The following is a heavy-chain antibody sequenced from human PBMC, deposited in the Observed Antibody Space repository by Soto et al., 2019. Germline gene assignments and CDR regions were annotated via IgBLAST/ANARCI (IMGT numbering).Heavy chain of an antibody. CDR1: GFTFDDYA. CDR2: ISWNSGSI. CDR3: ARMNTYYDFWSGHAYYYYMDV. D-gene: IGHD3-3*01. V-gene: IGHV3-9*01. Sequence: EVQLVESGGGLVQPGRSLRLSCAASGFTFDDYAMHWVRQAPGKGLEWVPGISWNSGSIGYADSVKGRFTISRDNAKNSLYLQMSSLRAEDTALYYCARMNTYYDFWSGHAYYYYMDVWGKGTTVTVSS. J-gene: IGHJ6*03.